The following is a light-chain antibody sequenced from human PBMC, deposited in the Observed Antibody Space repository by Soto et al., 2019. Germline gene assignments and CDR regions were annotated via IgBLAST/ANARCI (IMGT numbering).Light chain of an antibody. J-gene: IGLJ3*02. CDR3: SSYTTVRTLV. Sequence: QSVLTQPASVSGSPGQSITISCTGTSSDLGDYNSVSWYQHHPGKAPKLMIYDVSHRPSGVSNRFSGSKSGNTASLTISGLQTEDEAAYYYSSYTTVRTLVFGEGTKVTVL. V-gene: IGLV2-14*01. CDR1: SSDLGDYNS. CDR2: DVS.